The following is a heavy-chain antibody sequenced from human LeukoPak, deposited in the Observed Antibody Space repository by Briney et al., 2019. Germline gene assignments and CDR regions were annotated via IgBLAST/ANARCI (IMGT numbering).Heavy chain of an antibody. CDR3: ARHDPGVVVRSYYFDY. CDR1: GGSISSNNW. Sequence: SGTLSLTCAVSGGSISSNNWWSWVRQPPGKGLEWIGEIYHSGSTNYNPFLKSRVTISVDTSKNQFSLKLSSVTAADTAVYYCARHDPGVVVRSYYFDYWGQGTLVTVSS. J-gene: IGHJ4*02. D-gene: IGHD3-22*01. V-gene: IGHV4-4*02. CDR2: IYHSGST.